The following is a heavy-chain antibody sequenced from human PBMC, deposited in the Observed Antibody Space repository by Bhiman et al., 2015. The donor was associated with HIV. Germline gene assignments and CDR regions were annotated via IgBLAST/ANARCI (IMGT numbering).Heavy chain of an antibody. V-gene: IGHV3-48*03. CDR2: ISSSGNTI. CDR3: ARGSSSSLSAERFDP. CDR1: GFIFSIYE. J-gene: IGHJ5*02. Sequence: EVQLVESGGGLVQPGGSLRLSCAASGFIFSIYEMNWVRQAPGKGLEWVAYISSSGNTIYYADSVKGRFTISRDNAKNSLYLQMNSLRAEDTAVYYCARGSSSSLSAERFDPWGQGTLVTVSS. D-gene: IGHD6-6*01.